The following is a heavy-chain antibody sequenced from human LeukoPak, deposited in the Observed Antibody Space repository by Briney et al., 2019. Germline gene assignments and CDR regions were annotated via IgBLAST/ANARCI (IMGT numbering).Heavy chain of an antibody. CDR3: ARGEDGFWSGYVEH. J-gene: IGHJ1*01. D-gene: IGHD3-3*01. V-gene: IGHV3-30-3*01. Sequence: GRSLRLSCAASGFTLNSYALHWVRQAPGKGLEWVAVTSYDGNNKYYAESVKGRFTISRDNSKSMLYLQMNSLRPEDTAVYYCARGEDGFWSGYVEHWGQGTLVTVSP. CDR2: TSYDGNNK. CDR1: GFTLNSYA.